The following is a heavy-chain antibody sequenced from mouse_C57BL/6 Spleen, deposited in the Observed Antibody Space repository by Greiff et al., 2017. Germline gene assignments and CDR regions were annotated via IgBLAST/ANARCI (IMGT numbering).Heavy chain of an antibody. CDR1: GYTFTSYW. D-gene: IGHD1-1*01. J-gene: IGHJ4*01. Sequence: QVQLQQPGAELVKPGASVKLSCKASGYTFTSYWMHWVKQRPGQGLEWIGMIHPNSGSTNYNEKFKSKATLTVDKSSSTAYMQLSSLTSEDSAVYYCARIVNLFSYAMDYWGQGTSVTVSS. CDR2: IHPNSGST. CDR3: ARIVNLFSYAMDY. V-gene: IGHV1-64*01.